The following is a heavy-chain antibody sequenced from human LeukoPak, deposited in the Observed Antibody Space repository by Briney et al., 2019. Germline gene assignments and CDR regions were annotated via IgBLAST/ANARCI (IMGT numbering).Heavy chain of an antibody. Sequence: GGSLRLSCAASGFTLSSNYMSWVRQAPGKGLEGVSVIYSGGSTYYADSGKGRFTISRDNSKNTVNLQMNSLRAEDTAVYYCARDSSGSGSWNWFDPWGQGSLVTVSS. CDR2: IYSGGST. CDR1: GFTLSSNY. CDR3: ARDSSGSGSWNWFDP. J-gene: IGHJ5*02. V-gene: IGHV3-66*01. D-gene: IGHD3-10*01.